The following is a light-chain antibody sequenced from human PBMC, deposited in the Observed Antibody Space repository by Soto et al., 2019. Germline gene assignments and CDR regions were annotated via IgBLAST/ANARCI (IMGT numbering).Light chain of an antibody. V-gene: IGKV1-9*01. J-gene: IGKJ1*01. Sequence: IQLIQSPSSLSASVGDRVTITCRASQDIGIYLAWYQQKPGKAPNLLIYAASSLQRGVPSRFSGSGSGTDFTLTIRSLQPEDFATYHCQQLSSYPVTFGKGTKVELK. CDR1: QDIGIY. CDR2: AAS. CDR3: QQLSSYPVT.